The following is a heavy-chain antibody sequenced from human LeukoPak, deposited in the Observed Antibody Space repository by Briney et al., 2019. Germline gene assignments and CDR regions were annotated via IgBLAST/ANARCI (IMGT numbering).Heavy chain of an antibody. Sequence: ASVKVSCKASGYTFTGYYMHWVRQAPGQGLEWMGWINPNSGGTNYAQKFQGRVTVTRDTSISTAYMELSRLRSDDTAVYYCARVQYYYDSSGYSLFDYWGQGTLVTVSS. CDR3: ARVQYYYDSSGYSLFDY. CDR2: INPNSGGT. J-gene: IGHJ4*02. CDR1: GYTFTGYY. V-gene: IGHV1-2*02. D-gene: IGHD3-22*01.